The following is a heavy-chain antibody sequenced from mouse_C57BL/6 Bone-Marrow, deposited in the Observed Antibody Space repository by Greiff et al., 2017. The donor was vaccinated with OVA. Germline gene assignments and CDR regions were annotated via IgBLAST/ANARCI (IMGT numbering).Heavy chain of an antibody. Sequence: VQLQQSGAELARPGASVKMSCKASGYTFTSYTMHWVKQRPGQGLEWIGYINPSSGYTKYNQKFKDKATLTADKSSSTAYMQLSSLTSAYSSVSYSARSRYYDLYSAMDYWGQGTSVTVSS. V-gene: IGHV1-4*01. J-gene: IGHJ4*01. D-gene: IGHD2-4*01. CDR1: GYTFTSYT. CDR3: ARSRYYDLYSAMDY. CDR2: INPSSGYT.